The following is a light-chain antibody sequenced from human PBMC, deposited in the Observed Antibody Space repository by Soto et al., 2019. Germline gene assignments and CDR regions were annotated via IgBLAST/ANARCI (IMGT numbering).Light chain of an antibody. CDR1: QSISSW. J-gene: IGKJ1*01. V-gene: IGKV1-5*03. CDR3: QQYHTYWT. Sequence: DIQMTQSPSTLSAFVGDRVTITCRASQSISSWLAWYQQKPGKAPKLLIYTASSLERGVPSRFSGSGSGTEFTLTISSLQPDDFATYYCQQYHTYWTFGPGTKVEIK. CDR2: TAS.